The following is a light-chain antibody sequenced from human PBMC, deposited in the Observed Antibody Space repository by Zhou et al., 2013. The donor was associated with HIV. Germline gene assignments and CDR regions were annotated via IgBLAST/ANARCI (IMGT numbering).Light chain of an antibody. CDR3: QQAVTLLGT. V-gene: IGKV1-12*01. J-gene: IGKJ4*01. CDR2: AAS. CDR1: QHISRW. Sequence: DIEMTQSPSSVSASIGDTVTITCRASQHISRWLVWYQQKPGKAPKLLIYAASTLQSGVPSRFSGSGSGTDFTLSISSLQPEDFATYYCQQAVTLLGTFGGGTKVEVK.